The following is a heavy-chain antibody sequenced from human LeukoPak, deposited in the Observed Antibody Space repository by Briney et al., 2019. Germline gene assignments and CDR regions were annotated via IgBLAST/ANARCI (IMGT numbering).Heavy chain of an antibody. CDR2: IKQDGSEK. V-gene: IGHV3-7*01. D-gene: IGHD3-22*01. CDR1: GFTFSSYW. CDR3: ASGDQDYYDSSGYYRHLDY. J-gene: IGHJ4*02. Sequence: GGSLRLSCAASGFTFSSYWMSWVRQAPGKGLEWVANIKQDGSEKYYVDSVKGRFTISRDNAKNSLYLQMNSLRAEDTAVYYCASGDQDYYDSSGYYRHLDYWGQGTLVTVPS.